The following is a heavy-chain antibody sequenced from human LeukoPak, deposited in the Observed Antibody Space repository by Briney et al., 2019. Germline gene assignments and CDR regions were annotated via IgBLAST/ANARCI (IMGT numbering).Heavy chain of an antibody. J-gene: IGHJ1*01. V-gene: IGHV3-53*01. Sequence: GGSLRLSCVASGFSVSSNYMARVRQAPGKGLEWVSVLYIGGNTYYGDFVKGRFTISRDNSRNTLYLQMNSLRVDDTAVYYCARELAVGAITEYFQDWGQGTLVTVSS. CDR1: GFSVSSNY. CDR3: ARELAVGAITEYFQD. D-gene: IGHD1-26*01. CDR2: LYIGGNT.